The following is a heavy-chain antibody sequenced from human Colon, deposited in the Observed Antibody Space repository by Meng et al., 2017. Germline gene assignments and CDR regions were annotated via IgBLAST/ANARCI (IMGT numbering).Heavy chain of an antibody. V-gene: IGHV4-39*07. CDR1: GGSISSTTYY. D-gene: IGHD2/OR15-2a*01. J-gene: IGHJ4*02. Sequence: GSLRLSCTVSGGSISSTTYYWGWIRQPPGKGLEWIGTIYYSGSTYYKPSLKSRVTISLDSSKNQFSLKLSPVTAADTAVYYCARGGVLWHSSNWGQGTLVTVSS. CDR3: ARGGVLWHSSN. CDR2: IYYSGST.